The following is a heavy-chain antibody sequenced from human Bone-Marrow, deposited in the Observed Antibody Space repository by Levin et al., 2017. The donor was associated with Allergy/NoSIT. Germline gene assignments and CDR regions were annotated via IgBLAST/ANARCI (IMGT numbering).Heavy chain of an antibody. J-gene: IGHJ4*02. D-gene: IGHD3-3*01. V-gene: IGHV4-59*01. CDR3: ARDEGDLCSGGGCPPDY. CDR2: IYYRGST. Sequence: SETLSLTCTVSGGSISYYYWSWFRQPPGKELEWIGYIYYRGSTNYNPSLKSRVTISVDTSKNQFSLKLTSVTAADTAVYYCARDEGDLCSGGGCPPDYWGQGALVTVSS. CDR1: GGSISYYY.